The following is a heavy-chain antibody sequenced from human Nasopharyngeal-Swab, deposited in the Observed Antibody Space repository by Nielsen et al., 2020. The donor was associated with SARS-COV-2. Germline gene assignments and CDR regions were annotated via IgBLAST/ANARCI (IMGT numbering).Heavy chain of an antibody. Sequence: GGSLRLSCEASGFDFNNYGMHWVRQAPGKGLEWVANIWYDGSNTYLADSVKGRFTISRDNAKNSLYLQMNSLRAEDTALYYCAKGIAAAGSRSLDYWGQGTLVTVSS. D-gene: IGHD6-13*01. V-gene: IGHV3-30*02. CDR3: AKGIAAAGSRSLDY. CDR1: GFDFNNYG. CDR2: IWYDGSNT. J-gene: IGHJ4*02.